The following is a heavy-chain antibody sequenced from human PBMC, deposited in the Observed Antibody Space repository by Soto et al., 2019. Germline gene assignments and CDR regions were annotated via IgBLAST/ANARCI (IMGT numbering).Heavy chain of an antibody. CDR3: GSIAVAEGFDP. CDR1: GFNVSYNY. D-gene: IGHD6-19*01. J-gene: IGHJ5*02. V-gene: IGHV3-53*02. CDR2: IHSDGGT. Sequence: EAQLVETGGGLIQPGGSLRLSCAASGFNVSYNYMSWVRQAPGKGLEWVSIIHSDGGTYYADSVKGRFTISRDNSRNTVYLQMNSLRAEDTAVYYCGSIAVAEGFDPWGQGTLVTVSS.